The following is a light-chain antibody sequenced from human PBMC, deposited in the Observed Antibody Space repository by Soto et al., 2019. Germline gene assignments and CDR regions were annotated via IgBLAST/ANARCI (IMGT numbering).Light chain of an antibody. CDR3: QSYDSSLSGYV. CDR1: ISNIGAGYD. J-gene: IGLJ1*01. CDR2: DNF. Sequence: QSVLTQPPSVSGAPGRRVTISCTGSISNIGAGYDVHWYQQLPGTAPKLLIYDNFNRPSGVPDRFSGSKSGTSASLAITGLQAEDEADYYCQSYDSSLSGYVFGAGTKVTVL. V-gene: IGLV1-40*01.